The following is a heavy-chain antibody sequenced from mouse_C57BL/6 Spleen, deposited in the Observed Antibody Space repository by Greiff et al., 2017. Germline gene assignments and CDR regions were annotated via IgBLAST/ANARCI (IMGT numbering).Heavy chain of an antibody. V-gene: IGHV1-61*01. J-gene: IGHJ1*03. D-gene: IGHD1-2*01. CDR1: GYTFTSYW. CDR3: ARCGYPDWYFDV. CDR2: IYPGDSET. Sequence: QVQLQQPGAELVRPGSSVKMSCKASGYTFTSYWMAWVKQRPGQGLEWIGNIYPGDSETHYNQKFKDKATLTVDKSSSTAYMQLSSLTSEDSAVYYCARCGYPDWYFDVWGTGTTVTVSS.